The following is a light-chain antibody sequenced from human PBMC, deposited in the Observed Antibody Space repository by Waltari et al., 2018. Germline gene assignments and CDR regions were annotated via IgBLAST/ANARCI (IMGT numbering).Light chain of an antibody. V-gene: IGKV4-1*01. CDR1: QSLFSTSNSKTY. J-gene: IGKJ5*01. CDR3: HHYYIPPLT. Sequence: DIVMTQSPDFLAVSLGERATINCKSSQSLFSTSNSKTYIPWYQQKPGQPPKLLIYWASTRGSGVPDRFSGSGSGTDFTLTISILQAEDVAVYYCHHYYIPPLTFGQGTRLEIK. CDR2: WAS.